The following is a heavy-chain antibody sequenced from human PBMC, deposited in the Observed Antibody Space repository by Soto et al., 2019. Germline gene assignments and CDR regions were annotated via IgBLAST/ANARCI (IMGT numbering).Heavy chain of an antibody. CDR3: ARGGASSKYFDY. J-gene: IGHJ4*02. D-gene: IGHD2-15*01. Sequence: SSETLSLTCTVSGGSISSYYWSWIRQPPGKGLEWIGYIYYSGSTNYNPSLKSRVTISVDTSKNQFSLKLSSVTAADTAVYYCARGGASSKYFDYWGQGTLVTVSS. CDR2: IYYSGST. V-gene: IGHV4-59*01. CDR1: GGSISSYY.